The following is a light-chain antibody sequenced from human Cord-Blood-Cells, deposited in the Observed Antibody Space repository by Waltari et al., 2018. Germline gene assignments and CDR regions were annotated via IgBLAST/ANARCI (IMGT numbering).Light chain of an antibody. CDR1: QRVSSSY. CDR2: GAS. Sequence: EIVLTQSPGTLSLSPGERATLSCRASQRVSSSYLAWYQQKPGQAPSLLIYGASSRATGIPDRFSGSGSGTDFTRTISRLEPEDFAVYYCQQYGSSYTFGQGTKLEIK. CDR3: QQYGSSYT. V-gene: IGKV3-20*01. J-gene: IGKJ2*01.